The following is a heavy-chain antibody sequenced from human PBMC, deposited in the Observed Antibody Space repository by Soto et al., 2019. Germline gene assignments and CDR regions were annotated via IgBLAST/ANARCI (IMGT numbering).Heavy chain of an antibody. Sequence: SVKVSCKASGGTFSSYAISWVRQAPGQGLEWMGGIIPIFGTANYAQKFQGRVTITADESTSTAYMELSSLRSEDTAVYYCARSAAGSVDGYNFPFDYWGQGTLVTV. D-gene: IGHD5-12*01. V-gene: IGHV1-69*13. CDR2: IIPIFGTA. CDR3: ARSAAGSVDGYNFPFDY. CDR1: GGTFSSYA. J-gene: IGHJ4*02.